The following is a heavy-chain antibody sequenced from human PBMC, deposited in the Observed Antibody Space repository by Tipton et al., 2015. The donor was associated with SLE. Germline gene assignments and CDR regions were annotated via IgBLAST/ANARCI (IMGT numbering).Heavy chain of an antibody. CDR1: GFTFSSYG. CDR2: IRYDGSNK. D-gene: IGHD1-7*01. CDR3: AKPHNWNSHWFDP. V-gene: IGHV3-30*02. Sequence: SLRLSCAASGFTFSSYGMHWVRQAPGKGLEWVAFIRYDGSNKYYADSVKGRFTISRDNSKNTLYLQMNSLRAEDTAVYYCAKPHNWNSHWFDPWGQGTLVTVSS. J-gene: IGHJ5*02.